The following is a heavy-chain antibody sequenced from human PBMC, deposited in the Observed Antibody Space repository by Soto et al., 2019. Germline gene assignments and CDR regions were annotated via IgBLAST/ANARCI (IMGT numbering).Heavy chain of an antibody. CDR3: ARGLSLGMDV. CDR1: GGSISSGGYY. D-gene: IGHD3-16*02. J-gene: IGHJ6*02. CDR2: IYYSGST. Sequence: SLSLTCTVSGGSISSGGYYWSWIRQHPGKGLEWIGYIYYSGSTYYNPSLKSRVTISVDTSKNQFSLKLSSVTAADTAVYYCARGLSLGMDVWGQGTTVTVSS. V-gene: IGHV4-31*03.